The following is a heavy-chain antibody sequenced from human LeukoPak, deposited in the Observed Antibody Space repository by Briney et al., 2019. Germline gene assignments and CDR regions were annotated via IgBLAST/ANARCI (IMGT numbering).Heavy chain of an antibody. Sequence: GESLNICSKCSGSRFTNYWIGWLRHMAGKGLWLVGIIYPGDSDTRYSPSFQGQVTISADKSISTAYLQWSSLKASDTAMYYCAGFEYSSSSADYWGQGTLVTVSS. V-gene: IGHV5-51*01. CDR1: GSRFTNYW. CDR3: AGFEYSSSSADY. CDR2: IYPGDSDT. D-gene: IGHD6-6*01. J-gene: IGHJ4*02.